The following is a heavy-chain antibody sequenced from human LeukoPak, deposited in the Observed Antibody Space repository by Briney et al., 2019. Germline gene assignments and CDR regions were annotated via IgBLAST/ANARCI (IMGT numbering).Heavy chain of an antibody. CDR2: INHSGST. CDR3: AREGFPPKISDFWSGLGPYYYYGMDV. V-gene: IGHV4-34*01. J-gene: IGHJ6*02. Sequence: SETLSLTCAVYVGSFSGYYWSWIRQPPGKGLEWIGEINHSGSTNYNPSLKSRVTISVDTSKNQFSLKLSSVTAADTAVYYCAREGFPPKISDFWSGLGPYYYYGMDVWGQGTTVTVSS. D-gene: IGHD3-3*01. CDR1: VGSFSGYY.